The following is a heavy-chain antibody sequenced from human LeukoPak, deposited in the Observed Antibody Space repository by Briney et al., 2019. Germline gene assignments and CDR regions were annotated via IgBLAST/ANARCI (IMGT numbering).Heavy chain of an antibody. V-gene: IGHV3-23*01. CDR3: ARVGSSDAFDI. CDR2: IRGRGGST. D-gene: IGHD2-2*01. CDR1: GFTFSSYA. J-gene: IGHJ3*02. Sequence: GGSLRLSCAASGFTFSSYAMSWVRQAPGKGLEWVSAIRGRGGSTYYADSVRGRFTISRDTSTNTLYLQMNSLRAEDTAVYYCARVGSSDAFDIWGQGTMVTVSS.